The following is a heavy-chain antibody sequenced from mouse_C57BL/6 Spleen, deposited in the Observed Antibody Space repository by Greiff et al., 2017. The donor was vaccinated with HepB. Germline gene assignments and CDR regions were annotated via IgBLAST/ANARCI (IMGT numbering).Heavy chain of an antibody. V-gene: IGHV1-76*01. Sequence: VQLQESGAELVRPGASVKLSCKASGYTFTDYYINWVKQRPGQGLEWIARIYPGSGNTYYNEKFKGKATLTAEKSSSTAYMQLSSLTSEDSAVYFCARADGTTVVASYYFDYWGQGTTLTVSS. D-gene: IGHD1-1*01. CDR3: ARADGTTVVASYYFDY. CDR2: IYPGSGNT. J-gene: IGHJ2*01. CDR1: GYTFTDYY.